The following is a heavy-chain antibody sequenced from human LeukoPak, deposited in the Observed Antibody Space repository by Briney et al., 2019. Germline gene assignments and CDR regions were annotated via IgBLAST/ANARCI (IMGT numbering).Heavy chain of an antibody. CDR3: ARGVEGYSYGSRRYDAFDI. CDR1: GGSISSGSYY. V-gene: IGHV4-61*02. Sequence: SQTLSLTCTVSGGSISSGSYYWSWIRQPAGKGLEWIGRIYTSGSTNYNPSLKSRVTISVDTSKNQFSLKLSSVTAADTAVYYCARGVEGYSYGSRRYDAFDIWGQGTMVTVSS. D-gene: IGHD5-18*01. J-gene: IGHJ3*02. CDR2: IYTSGST.